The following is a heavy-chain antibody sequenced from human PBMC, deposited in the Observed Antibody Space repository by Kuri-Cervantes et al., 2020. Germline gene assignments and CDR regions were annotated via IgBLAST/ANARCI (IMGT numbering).Heavy chain of an antibody. CDR1: GGTFSSYA. D-gene: IGHD2-2*01. Sequence: SVKVSCKASGGTFSSYAISWVRQAPGQGLEWMGGIIPIFGTANYAQKFQGRVTITTDESTSTAYMELSSLRSEDTAVYYCARLQAARYYYYYYYMDVWGKGTTVTVSS. J-gene: IGHJ6*03. V-gene: IGHV1-69*05. CDR3: ARLQAARYYYYYYYMDV. CDR2: IIPIFGTA.